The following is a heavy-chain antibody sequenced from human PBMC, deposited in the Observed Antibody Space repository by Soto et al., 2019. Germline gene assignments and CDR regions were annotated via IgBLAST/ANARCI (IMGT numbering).Heavy chain of an antibody. D-gene: IGHD1-7*01. CDR2: IYYSGST. CDR3: ARMDLGEKLELRYRAFDI. V-gene: IGHV4-59*01. J-gene: IGHJ3*02. Sequence: SETLSLTCTVSGGSISSYYWSWIRQPPGKGLEWIGYIYYSGSTNYNPSLKSRVTISVDTSKNQFSLKLSSVTAADTAVYYCARMDLGEKLELRYRAFDIWGQGTMVTVSS. CDR1: GGSISSYY.